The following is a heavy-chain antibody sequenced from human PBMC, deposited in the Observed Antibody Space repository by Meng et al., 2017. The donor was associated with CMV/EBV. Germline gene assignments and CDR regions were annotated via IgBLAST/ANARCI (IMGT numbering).Heavy chain of an antibody. D-gene: IGHD3-10*01. CDR2: ISSSGSTI. J-gene: IGHJ4*01. CDR1: GLTFSSYE. CDR3: ARETRAGGRVRSVIPRLGY. V-gene: IGHV3-48*03. Sequence: GGSLRLSCAASGLTFSSYEMNWVRQAPGKWLEWVSYISSSGSTIYYADSVKGRFTISRENAKHSQYLQMNSRRAEDTAVYYCARETRAGGRVRSVIPRLGYWGQGTLVTVSS.